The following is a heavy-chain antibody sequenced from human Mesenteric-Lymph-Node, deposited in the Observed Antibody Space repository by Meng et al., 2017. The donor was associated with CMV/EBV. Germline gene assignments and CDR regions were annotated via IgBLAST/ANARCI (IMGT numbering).Heavy chain of an antibody. CDR1: YIFTTYA. Sequence: YIFTTYAMHWVRQAPGQRLEWMGWINTGYGNTKYSQKFQGKVTITRDTSASTAYIELSSLRSEDTAVYYCARDHSTAAIGAYWHFDLWGRGTLVTVSS. D-gene: IGHD6-13*01. V-gene: IGHV1-3*04. CDR3: ARDHSTAAIGAYWHFDL. CDR2: INTGYGNT. J-gene: IGHJ2*01.